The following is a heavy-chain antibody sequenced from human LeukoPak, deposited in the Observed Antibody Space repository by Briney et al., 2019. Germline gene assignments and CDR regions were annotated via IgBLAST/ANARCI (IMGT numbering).Heavy chain of an antibody. V-gene: IGHV4-31*03. J-gene: IGHJ4*02. CDR3: ARKDYFHFDY. CDR2: IYYSGST. Sequence: SETLSLTCTVSGGSISSGGYYWSWIRQHPGKGLEWIGYIYYSGSTYYNPSLKSRVTISVDTSKNQFSLKLSFVTAADTAVYYCARKDYFHFDYWGQGTLVTVSS. D-gene: IGHD2/OR15-2a*01. CDR1: GGSISSGGYY.